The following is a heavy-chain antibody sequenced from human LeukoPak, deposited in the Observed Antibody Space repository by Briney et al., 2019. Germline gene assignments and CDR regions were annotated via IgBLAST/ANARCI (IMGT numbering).Heavy chain of an antibody. Sequence: SETLSLTCTVSGGSISSYYWSWIRQPAGKGLEWIGRIYTSGSTNYNPSLKSRVTMSVDTSKNQFSLKLSSVTAADTAVYYCARGGRIVLMVYARRNWFDPWGQGTLVTVSS. V-gene: IGHV4-4*07. CDR2: IYTSGST. D-gene: IGHD2-8*01. J-gene: IGHJ5*02. CDR3: ARGGRIVLMVYARRNWFDP. CDR1: GGSISSYY.